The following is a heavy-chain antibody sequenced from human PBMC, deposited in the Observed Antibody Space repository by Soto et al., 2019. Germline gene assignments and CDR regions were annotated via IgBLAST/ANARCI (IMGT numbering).Heavy chain of an antibody. J-gene: IGHJ6*02. V-gene: IGHV4-59*01. CDR3: ARGEWFLRGYGMDV. Sequence: QVQLQESGPGLVKASETLSLTCTVSGGSISTDYWSWIRQPPGKRLEYIGFIYNGGSTNYSPSLASRVTISPDTSKNQFSLTLSSVTAADTAVYYCARGEWFLRGYGMDVWGRGTTVTVS. CDR1: GGSISTDY. CDR2: IYNGGST. D-gene: IGHD3-3*01.